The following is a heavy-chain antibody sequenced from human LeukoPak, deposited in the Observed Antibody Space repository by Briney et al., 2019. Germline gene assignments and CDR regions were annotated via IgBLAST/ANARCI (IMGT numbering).Heavy chain of an antibody. D-gene: IGHD6-13*01. V-gene: IGHV3-23*01. CDR1: GFTFSSYA. CDR2: ISGSGGST. J-gene: IGHJ5*02. Sequence: GGSLRLSCAASGFTFSSYAMSCVRQAPGKGLEWVSAISGSGGSTYFADSVKGRFTISRDNSKNTLYLQMNSLRAEDTAVYYCAKHKEYSSSLFDPWGQGTLVTVSS. CDR3: AKHKEYSSSLFDP.